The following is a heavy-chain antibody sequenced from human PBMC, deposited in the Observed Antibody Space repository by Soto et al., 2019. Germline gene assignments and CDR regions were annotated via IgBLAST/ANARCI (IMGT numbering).Heavy chain of an antibody. Sequence: GGSLRLSCAASGFTFSSYWMHWVRQAPGKGLVWVSRINSDGSSTSYADSVKGRFTISRDNAKNTLYLQMNSLRAEDTAVYYCAREGPSRSGGSYAANDYWGQGTLVTVSS. CDR1: GFTFSSYW. V-gene: IGHV3-74*01. CDR2: INSDGSST. J-gene: IGHJ4*02. D-gene: IGHD2-15*01. CDR3: AREGPSRSGGSYAANDY.